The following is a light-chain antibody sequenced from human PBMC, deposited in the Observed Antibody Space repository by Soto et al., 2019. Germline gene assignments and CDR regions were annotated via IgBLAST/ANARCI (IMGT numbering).Light chain of an antibody. CDR3: SSYTTTSTQV. Sequence: QSVPTQPPSASGSPGQSVTIPCTGTSSDVGDYNYVSWYQQHPGKVPKLLIYEVSKRPSGVPDRFSGSKSGNTASLTVSGLQAEDEADYYCSSYTTTSTQVFGGGTKVTVL. CDR2: EVS. CDR1: SSDVGDYNY. V-gene: IGLV2-8*01. J-gene: IGLJ2*01.